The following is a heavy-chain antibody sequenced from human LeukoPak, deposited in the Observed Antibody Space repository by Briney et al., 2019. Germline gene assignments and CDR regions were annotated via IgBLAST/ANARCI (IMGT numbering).Heavy chain of an antibody. CDR2: IKPDGDEK. V-gene: IGHV3-7*01. Sequence: GGSLRLSCAASGFTFSTYCMTWLRQTPGKGLEWVANIKPDGDEKYYVDSVKGRFTISRDNAKNSLYLQMNSLRAEDTAVYYCAELGITMIGGVWGKGTTVTISS. CDR1: GFTFSTYC. CDR3: AELGITMIGGV. D-gene: IGHD3-10*02. J-gene: IGHJ6*04.